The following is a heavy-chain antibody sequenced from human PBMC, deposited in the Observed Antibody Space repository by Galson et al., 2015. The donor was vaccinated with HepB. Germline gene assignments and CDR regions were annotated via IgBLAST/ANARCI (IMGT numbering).Heavy chain of an antibody. J-gene: IGHJ4*02. Sequence: SLRLSCAGSGFTFSSYWMSWVRQTPGKRLEWVANIEPDGSERKYVDSVKGRFTISRDNTKNSLYLQMSSLRVEDTGVYYCAGGRGWESSDWGQGILVTVSS. CDR3: AGGRGWESSD. CDR2: IEPDGSER. V-gene: IGHV3-7*01. D-gene: IGHD1-26*01. CDR1: GFTFSSYW.